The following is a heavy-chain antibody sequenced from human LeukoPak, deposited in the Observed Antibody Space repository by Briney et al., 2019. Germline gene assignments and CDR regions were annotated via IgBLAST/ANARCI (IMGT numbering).Heavy chain of an antibody. CDR1: GFTFSDYC. CDR2: ISSSSSYT. V-gene: IGHV3-11*06. D-gene: IGHD6-13*01. J-gene: IGHJ4*02. Sequence: KTGGSLRLSGAASGFTFSDYCMSWIRQAPGKGLEWVSYISSSSSYTNYADSVKGRFTISRDNAKNSLYLQMNSLRAEDTAVYYCARASGGSSWYRYWGQGTLVTVSS. CDR3: ARASGGSSWYRY.